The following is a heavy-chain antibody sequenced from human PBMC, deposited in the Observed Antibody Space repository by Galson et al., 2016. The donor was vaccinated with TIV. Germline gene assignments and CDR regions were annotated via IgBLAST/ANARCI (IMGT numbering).Heavy chain of an antibody. CDR3: ASDRNTAFDTYHYYYGMDV. CDR2: TIPLFRTT. J-gene: IGHJ6*02. V-gene: IGHV1-69*13. Sequence: SVKVSCKALGDTFSSYVFNWVRLAPGQGLEWMGGTIPLFRTTNYAQKFQGRVTITADESTNTAYMELNSLRSWDTAVYFCASDRNTAFDTYHYYYGMDVWGQGTTVTVSS. D-gene: IGHD5-18*01. CDR1: GDTFSSYV.